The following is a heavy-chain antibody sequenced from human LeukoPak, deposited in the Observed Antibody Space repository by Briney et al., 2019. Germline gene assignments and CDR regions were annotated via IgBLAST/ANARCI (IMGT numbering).Heavy chain of an antibody. Sequence: LPGGSLRLSCAASGFTFSSYAMSWVRQAPGKGLQWVSAISGSGGSTYYADSVKGRFTISRDNSKNTLYLQMNSLRAEDTAVYYCAKVVVADTKSANYYYYYMDVWGKGTTVTVSS. V-gene: IGHV3-23*01. D-gene: IGHD6-19*01. CDR2: ISGSGGST. J-gene: IGHJ6*03. CDR1: GFTFSSYA. CDR3: AKVVVADTKSANYYYYYMDV.